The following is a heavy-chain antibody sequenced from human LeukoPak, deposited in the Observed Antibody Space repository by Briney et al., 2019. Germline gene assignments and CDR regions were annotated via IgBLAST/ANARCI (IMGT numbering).Heavy chain of an antibody. J-gene: IGHJ4*02. Sequence: SETLFLTCSVSGGSLTSYFWSSIRQSPAKALEYIGYISYNGSPNCNPSLKSRVNLSIDTSRSQISLILISVTAADTALYYCARRLHDHGDLPLGYWGQGTLVTVSS. CDR2: ISYNGSP. CDR3: ARRLHDHGDLPLGY. CDR1: GGSLTSYF. D-gene: IGHD4-17*01. V-gene: IGHV4-59*01.